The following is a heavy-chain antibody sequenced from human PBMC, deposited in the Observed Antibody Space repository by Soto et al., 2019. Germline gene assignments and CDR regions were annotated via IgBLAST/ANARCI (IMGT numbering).Heavy chain of an antibody. Sequence: QLQLQESGPGLVKPSETLSLTCTVSGGSISSSNYYWGWIRQPPGKGPEWIGSIYYSGSTYYNPSPKSRVTISVDTSKNQFSLKLSSVTAADTAVYYCARDVRGKFDYWGQGTLVTVSS. CDR2: IYYSGST. V-gene: IGHV4-39*01. D-gene: IGHD3-10*02. CDR1: GGSISSSNYY. J-gene: IGHJ4*02. CDR3: ARDVRGKFDY.